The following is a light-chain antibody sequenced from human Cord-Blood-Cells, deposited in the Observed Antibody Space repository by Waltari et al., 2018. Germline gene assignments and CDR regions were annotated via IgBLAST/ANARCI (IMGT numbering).Light chain of an antibody. CDR1: QSLLHSNGYNY. Sequence: DIVMTQSPLSLPVTPGEPASIACRSSQSLLHSNGYNYLDWYLLKPGQSPQLLIYLGSNRASGVPDRLSGSGSGTDFTLKIIRVEAEDVGVYYCMQALQTPPTFGQGTKVEIK. V-gene: IGKV2-28*01. CDR3: MQALQTPPT. J-gene: IGKJ1*01. CDR2: LGS.